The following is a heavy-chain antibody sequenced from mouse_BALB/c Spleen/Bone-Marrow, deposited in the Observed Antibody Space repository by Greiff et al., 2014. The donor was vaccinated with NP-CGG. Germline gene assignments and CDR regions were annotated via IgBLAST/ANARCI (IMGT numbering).Heavy chain of an antibody. CDR2: IYPSDNYT. D-gene: IGHD2-3*01. CDR3: TRTYEYFDY. V-gene: IGHV1-69*02. CDR1: GYTFTSYW. Sequence: QVQLQQSGAELVRPGASVKLSCKASGYTFTSYWINWVKQRPGLGLEWIGNIYPSDNYTNYNQKFKDKATLTVDKSSSTAYMQLSSPTSEDSAVYYCTRTYEYFDYWGQGTTLTVSS. J-gene: IGHJ2*01.